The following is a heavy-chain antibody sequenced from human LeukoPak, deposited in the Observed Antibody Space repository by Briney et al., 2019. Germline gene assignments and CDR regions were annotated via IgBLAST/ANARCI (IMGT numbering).Heavy chain of an antibody. D-gene: IGHD3-22*01. CDR1: GYSISSGYY. CDR3: ARDRGDYYDSSGAFDY. V-gene: IGHV4-38-2*02. CDR2: IYHSGST. J-gene: IGHJ4*02. Sequence: SETLSLTCTVSGYSISSGYYWGWIRQPPGKGLEWIGSIYHSGSTYYNPSLKSRVTISVDTSKNQFSLKLSSVTAADTAVYYCARDRGDYYDSSGAFDYWGQGTLVTVSS.